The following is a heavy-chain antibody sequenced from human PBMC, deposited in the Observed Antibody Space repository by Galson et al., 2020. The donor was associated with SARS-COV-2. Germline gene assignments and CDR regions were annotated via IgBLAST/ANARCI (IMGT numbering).Heavy chain of an antibody. D-gene: IGHD5-18*01. V-gene: IGHV4-61*02. CDR1: GGSISSGSYY. CDR3: ARAPSVDTAMVSYYYGMDV. Sequence: SETLSLTCTVSGGSISSGSYYRSWIRQPAGKGLEWIGRIYTSGSTNYNPSLKSRVTISVDTSKNQFSLKLSSVTAADTAVYYCARAPSVDTAMVSYYYGMDVWGQGTTVTVSS. J-gene: IGHJ6*02. CDR2: IYTSGST.